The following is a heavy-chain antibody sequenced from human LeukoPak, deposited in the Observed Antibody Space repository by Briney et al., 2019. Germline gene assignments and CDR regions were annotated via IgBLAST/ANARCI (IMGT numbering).Heavy chain of an antibody. D-gene: IGHD6-6*01. J-gene: IGHJ6*03. CDR2: IYTSGST. CDR3: ARGASSSSAIGYYYYYMDV. Sequence: SETLSLTCTVSGGSISSGSCYWSWIRQPAGKGLEWIGRIYTSGSTNYNPSPKSRVTISVDTSKDQFSLNLSSVTAADTAVYYCARGASSSSAIGYYYYYMDVWGKGTTVTVSS. CDR1: GGSISSGSCY. V-gene: IGHV4-61*02.